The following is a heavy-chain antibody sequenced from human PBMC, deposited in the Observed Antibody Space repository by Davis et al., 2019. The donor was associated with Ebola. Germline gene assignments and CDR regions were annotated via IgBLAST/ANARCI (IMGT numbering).Heavy chain of an antibody. J-gene: IGHJ4*02. CDR3: TTGYNYGYLSIDY. V-gene: IGHV3-30*03. CDR1: GFTFSSYG. D-gene: IGHD5-18*01. Sequence: GESLKISCAASGFTFSSYGMHWVRQAPGKGLEWVAVISYDGSNKYYADSVKGRFTISRDNSKNTLYLQMNSLKTEDTAVYYCTTGYNYGYLSIDYWGQGTLVTVSS. CDR2: ISYDGSNK.